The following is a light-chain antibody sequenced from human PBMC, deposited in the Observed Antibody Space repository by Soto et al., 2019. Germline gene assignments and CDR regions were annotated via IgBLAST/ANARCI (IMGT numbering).Light chain of an antibody. CDR3: CSYAGSSTLF. V-gene: IGLV2-23*01. Sequence: QSVLTQPASVSGSPGQSITISCTGTSSDVGSYNLVSWYQQHPGKAPKLMIYEGSRRPSGISNRFSGSKSGNTASLTISGLQAEDEADYYCCSYAGSSTLFFGIGTKVTVL. J-gene: IGLJ1*01. CDR2: EGS. CDR1: SSDVGSYNL.